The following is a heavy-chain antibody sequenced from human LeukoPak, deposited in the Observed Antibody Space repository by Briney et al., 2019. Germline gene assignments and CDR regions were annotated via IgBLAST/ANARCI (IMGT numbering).Heavy chain of an antibody. J-gene: IGHJ5*02. D-gene: IGHD3-10*01. CDR2: MYPGDSDT. V-gene: IGHV5-51*01. Sequence: GESLKISCQGSGYRFSSYWIGWVRQMPGKGLEWMGTMYPGDSDTRYSPSFQGQVTMSVDKSITTAYLEWSGLKTSDTAMYYCARDYGSGSGNWFDAWGPGTLVTVSS. CDR1: GYRFSSYW. CDR3: ARDYGSGSGNWFDA.